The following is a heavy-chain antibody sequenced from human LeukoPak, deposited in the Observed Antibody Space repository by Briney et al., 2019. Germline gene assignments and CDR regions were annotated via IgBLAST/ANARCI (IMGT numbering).Heavy chain of an antibody. CDR2: IYYSGST. Sequence: SETLSLTCTVSGGSISSYYWSWIRQPPGKGLEWIGYIYYSGSTNYNPPLKSRVTISVDTSKNQFSLKLSSVTAADTAVYYCARAPSFVDYYYYGMDVWGQGTTVTVSS. V-gene: IGHV4-59*01. J-gene: IGHJ6*02. D-gene: IGHD3-16*01. CDR3: ARAPSFVDYYYYGMDV. CDR1: GGSISSYY.